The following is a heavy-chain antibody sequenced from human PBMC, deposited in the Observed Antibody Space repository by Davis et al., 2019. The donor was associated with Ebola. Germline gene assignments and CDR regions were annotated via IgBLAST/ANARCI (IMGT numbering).Heavy chain of an antibody. V-gene: IGHV3-73*01. J-gene: IGHJ4*02. CDR3: SGSGSGKPDY. Sequence: GESLKISCAASGFTFSGSTMHWVRQASGKGLEWVGQIRSKGYNYATAYSASVKGRFTISRDDSKNTAYLQMNSLKTEDTAVYYCSGSGSGKPDYWGQGTLVTVSS. CDR2: IRSKGYNYAT. CDR1: GFTFSGST. D-gene: IGHD3-10*01.